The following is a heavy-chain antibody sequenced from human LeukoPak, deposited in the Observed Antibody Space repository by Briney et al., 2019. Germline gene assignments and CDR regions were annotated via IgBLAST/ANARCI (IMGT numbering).Heavy chain of an antibody. CDR2: INWNGGST. J-gene: IGHJ6*03. V-gene: IGHV3-20*04. D-gene: IGHD5-18*01. CDR3: ARAAAMVDADYYYYYYYMDV. CDR1: GFTFDDYG. Sequence: GGSLRLSCAASGFTFDDYGMSWVRQAPGKGLEWVSGINWNGGSTGYADSVKGRFTISRDNAKNSLYLQMNSLRAEDTALYYCARAAAMVDADYYYYYYYMDVWGKGTTVTVSS.